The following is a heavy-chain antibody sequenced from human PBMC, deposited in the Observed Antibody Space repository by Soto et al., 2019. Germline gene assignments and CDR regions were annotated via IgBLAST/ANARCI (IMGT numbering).Heavy chain of an antibody. J-gene: IGHJ4*02. CDR3: ASALVDLGVFEY. CDR2: IDPSDSYT. Sequence: GESLKISCKGSGYSFTSYWISWVRQMPGKGLEWMGRIDPSDSYTNYSPSFQGHVTISADKSISTAYLQWSSLKASDTAMYYCASALVDLGVFEYWGQGTLVTVSS. V-gene: IGHV5-10-1*01. D-gene: IGHD3-10*01. CDR1: GYSFTSYW.